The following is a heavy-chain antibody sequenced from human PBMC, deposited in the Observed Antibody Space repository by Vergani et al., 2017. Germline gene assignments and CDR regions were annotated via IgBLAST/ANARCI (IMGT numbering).Heavy chain of an antibody. Sequence: DVHLAESGGGFFQPGGSLRLSCSASGFSFNSYWMHWVRQVPGKGLLWVSRIKSDGGITAYADSVKGRFTISRDNAQNTLYLQMNSLRVEDTGVYYCARARCIETCYMSNWLDSLGQGSLVTVSS. V-gene: IGHV3-74*03. J-gene: IGHJ5*01. CDR2: IKSDGGIT. CDR3: ARARCIETCYMSNWLDS. D-gene: IGHD3-9*01. CDR1: GFSFNSYW.